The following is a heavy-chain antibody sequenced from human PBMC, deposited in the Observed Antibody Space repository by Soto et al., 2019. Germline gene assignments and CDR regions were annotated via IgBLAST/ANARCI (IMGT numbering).Heavy chain of an antibody. CDR2: IKKDGTEK. J-gene: IGHJ4*02. CDR3: ATYGIAVAGIDQ. Sequence: GGSLRLSCAASGFTFSNYWMFWVRQAPGRGLEWVANIKKDGTEKYYVDSVKGRFTISRDNAKKSLYLQMNSLRAEDTAVYFCATYGIAVAGIDQWGQGTLVTVSS. D-gene: IGHD6-19*01. V-gene: IGHV3-7*01. CDR1: GFTFSNYW.